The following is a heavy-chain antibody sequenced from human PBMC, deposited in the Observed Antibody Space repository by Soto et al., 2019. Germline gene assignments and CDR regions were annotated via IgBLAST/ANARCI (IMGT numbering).Heavy chain of an antibody. CDR3: ARVQLERRGGMDV. V-gene: IGHV4-59*12. J-gene: IGHJ6*02. CDR1: GGSISSYY. D-gene: IGHD1-1*01. Sequence: SETLSLTCPVSGGSISSYYWSWIRQPPGKGLEWIGYIYYSGSTNYNPSLKRRVTISADTSKNQFSLKLSSVTAADTAVYYCARVQLERRGGMDVWGQGTTVTVSS. CDR2: IYYSGST.